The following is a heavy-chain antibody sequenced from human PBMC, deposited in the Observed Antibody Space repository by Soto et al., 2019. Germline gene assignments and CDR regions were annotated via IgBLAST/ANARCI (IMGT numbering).Heavy chain of an antibody. V-gene: IGHV4-30-4*01. J-gene: IGHJ4*02. Sequence: SETLSLTCTVSGGSISSGYYYWSWIRQPPGKGLEWIGYIYYSGSTYYNPSLKSRVTISVDTSKNQFSLKLSSVTAADTAVYYCARERRPIFDYWGQGTLVTVSS. CDR2: IYYSGST. CDR3: ARERRPIFDY. D-gene: IGHD1-1*01. CDR1: GGSISSGYYY.